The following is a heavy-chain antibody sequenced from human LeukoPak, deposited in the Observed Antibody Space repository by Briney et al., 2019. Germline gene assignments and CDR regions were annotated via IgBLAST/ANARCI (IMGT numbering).Heavy chain of an antibody. Sequence: GGSLRLSCAASGFTFSSYWMHWVRQAPGKGLVWVSRISSDGSSTDYADSVKGRFTISRDNAKNTLYLQMNSLRAEDTAVYYCARRRTSGDFDYCGQGTLVTVSS. CDR3: ARRRTSGDFDY. CDR2: ISSDGSST. V-gene: IGHV3-74*01. J-gene: IGHJ4*02. CDR1: GFTFSSYW. D-gene: IGHD2-2*01.